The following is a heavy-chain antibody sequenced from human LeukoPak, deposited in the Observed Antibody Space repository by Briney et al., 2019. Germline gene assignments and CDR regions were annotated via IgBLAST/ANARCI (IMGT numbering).Heavy chain of an antibody. CDR2: IYPGDSDT. Sequence: GESLQISCKGSGYSFTSYWIGWVRQMPGKGLEWMGIIYPGDSDTRYSPSFQGQVTISADKSISTAYLQWSSLKASDTAMYYCARRYGSSSKGLWFDPWGQGTLVTVSS. J-gene: IGHJ5*02. V-gene: IGHV5-51*01. D-gene: IGHD6-13*01. CDR1: GYSFTSYW. CDR3: ARRYGSSSKGLWFDP.